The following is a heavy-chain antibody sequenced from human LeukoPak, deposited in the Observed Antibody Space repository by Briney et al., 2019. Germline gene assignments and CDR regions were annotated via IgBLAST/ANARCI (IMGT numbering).Heavy chain of an antibody. V-gene: IGHV4-4*09. J-gene: IGHJ3*01. CDR2: VYDSRSA. CDR3: ARVYYAPPGFDV. CDR1: GGSISTYY. D-gene: IGHD3-16*01. Sequence: SETLSITCTASGGSISTYYWSWIRQPLGKGLEWIGYVYDSRSANYNPSLQSRVTISKDASKNQFSLEMASLTGADSAMYYCARVYYAPPGFDVWGPGTMVIVSS.